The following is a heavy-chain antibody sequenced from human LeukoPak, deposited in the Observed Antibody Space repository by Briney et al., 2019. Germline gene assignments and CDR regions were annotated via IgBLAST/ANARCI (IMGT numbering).Heavy chain of an antibody. J-gene: IGHJ4*02. Sequence: GASVKVSCKASGYSFTDYYMHWVRQAPGQGLEWMGWINPNTDGTDFAQKFQGRVTMTRDTSISTVYMELSRLRSDDTAMYYCASSLGIASRSPPGHWGQGSLVTVSS. V-gene: IGHV1-2*02. CDR3: ASSLGIASRSPPGH. CDR1: GYSFTDYY. D-gene: IGHD6-6*01. CDR2: INPNTDGT.